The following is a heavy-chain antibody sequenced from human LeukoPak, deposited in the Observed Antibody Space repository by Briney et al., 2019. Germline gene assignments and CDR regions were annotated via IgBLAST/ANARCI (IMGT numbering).Heavy chain of an antibody. V-gene: IGHV4-59*08. J-gene: IGHJ4*02. CDR2: IYYSGST. Sequence: SSETLSLTCTVSGGSISSYYWSWIRQPPGKGLEWIGYIYYSGSTNYNPSLKSRVTISVDTSKNQFSLKLSSVTAADTAAYYCARHRTPILFYFDYWGQGTLVTVSS. CDR1: GGSISSYY. CDR3: ARHRTPILFYFDY. D-gene: IGHD2/OR15-2a*01.